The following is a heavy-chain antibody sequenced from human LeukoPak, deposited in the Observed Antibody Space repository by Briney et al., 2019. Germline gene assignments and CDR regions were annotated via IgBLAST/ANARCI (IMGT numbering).Heavy chain of an antibody. CDR2: INPSGGST. CDR1: GYTFSSYY. CDR3: ARYSGSSYFFDY. V-gene: IGHV1-46*01. J-gene: IGHJ4*02. Sequence: ASVRVSCKASGYTFSSYYMHWVRQAPGQGLEWMGIINPSGGSTSYAQKFQGRVTMTRDTSTSTVYMELSSLRSEDSAVYYCARYSGSSYFFDYWGQGTLVTVSS. D-gene: IGHD1-26*01.